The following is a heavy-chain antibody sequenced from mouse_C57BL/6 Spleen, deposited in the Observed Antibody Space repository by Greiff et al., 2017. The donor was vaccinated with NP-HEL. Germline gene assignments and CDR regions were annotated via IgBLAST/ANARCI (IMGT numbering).Heavy chain of an antibody. CDR2: IRSKSNNYAT. CDR1: GFSFNTYA. D-gene: IGHD2-4*01. Sequence: DVMLVESGGGLVQPKGSLKLSCAASGFSFNTYAMNWVRQAPGKGLEWVARIRSKSNNYATYYADSVKDRFTISRDDSESMLYLQMNNLKTEDTAMYYCVRHHYDYDTWFAYWGQGTLVTVSA. V-gene: IGHV10-1*01. CDR3: VRHHYDYDTWFAY. J-gene: IGHJ3*01.